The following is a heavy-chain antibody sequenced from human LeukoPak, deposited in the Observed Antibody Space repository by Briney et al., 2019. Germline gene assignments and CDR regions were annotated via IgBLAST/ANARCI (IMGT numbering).Heavy chain of an antibody. Sequence: GASVKVSCKASGGTFSSHAISWVRQAPGQGLEWMGGIIPIFGTANYAQKFQGRVTITADESTSTAYMELSSLRSEDTAVYYCARESSYSSSWYGLERGYYFDYWGQGTLVTVSS. J-gene: IGHJ4*02. CDR2: IIPIFGTA. CDR1: GGTFSSHA. V-gene: IGHV1-69*13. CDR3: ARESSYSSSWYGLERGYYFDY. D-gene: IGHD6-13*01.